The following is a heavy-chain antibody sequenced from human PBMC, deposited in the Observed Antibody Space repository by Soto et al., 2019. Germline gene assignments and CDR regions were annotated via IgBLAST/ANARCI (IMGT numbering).Heavy chain of an antibody. CDR3: ARGRYDSL. CDR1: RETLHVYY. J-gene: IGHJ4*02. V-gene: IGHV4-34*01. CDR2: INHSGST. Sequence: VYRETLHVYYGSWLRQTPGKGLEWIGEINHSGSTNYNPSLKSRVTISVDTSKNQFSLKLSSVTAADTAVYYCARGRYDSLWGQGTLVNVSS. D-gene: IGHD3-16*01.